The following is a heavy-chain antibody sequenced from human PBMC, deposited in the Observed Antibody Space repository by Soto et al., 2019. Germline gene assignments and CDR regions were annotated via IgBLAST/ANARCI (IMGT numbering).Heavy chain of an antibody. CDR1: GFTFRNYG. J-gene: IGHJ3*01. V-gene: IGHV3-48*01. Sequence: EVDLVESGGGLVQSGGSLRLSCAASGFTFRNYGMNWVRQAPGKGLERVSYIGIGSSTKYYADSVKGRFTISRDNAKNSLYLQMNSLRAEDTAVYYCARDQLYYNDISGRPLNAFDVWGQGTMVTVSS. CDR2: IGIGSSTK. D-gene: IGHD3-22*01. CDR3: ARDQLYYNDISGRPLNAFDV.